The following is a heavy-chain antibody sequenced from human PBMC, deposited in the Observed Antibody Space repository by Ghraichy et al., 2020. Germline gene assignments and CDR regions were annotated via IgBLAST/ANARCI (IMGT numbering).Heavy chain of an antibody. CDR3: ARERSSSWYDAFDI. J-gene: IGHJ3*02. CDR2: ISSSSSTI. CDR1: GFTFSSYS. D-gene: IGHD6-13*01. Sequence: LSLTCAASGFTFSSYSMNWVRQAPGKGLEWVSYISSSSSTIYYADSVKGRFTISRDNAKNSLYLQMNSLRDEDTAVYYCARERSSSWYDAFDIWGQGTMVTVSS. V-gene: IGHV3-48*02.